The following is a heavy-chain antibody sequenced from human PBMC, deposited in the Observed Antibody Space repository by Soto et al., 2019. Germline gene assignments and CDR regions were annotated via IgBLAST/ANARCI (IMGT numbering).Heavy chain of an antibody. CDR1: GFTVSSNY. Sequence: GGSLRLSCAASGFTVSSNYMSWVRQAPGKGLEWVSVIYSGGSTYYADSVKGRFTISRDNSKNTLYLQMNSLRAEDTAVYYWARRSDCSSTSCYVGYSYGSPDAFDIWGQGTMVTVSS. V-gene: IGHV3-53*01. D-gene: IGHD2-2*01. J-gene: IGHJ3*02. CDR3: ARRSDCSSTSCYVGYSYGSPDAFDI. CDR2: IYSGGST.